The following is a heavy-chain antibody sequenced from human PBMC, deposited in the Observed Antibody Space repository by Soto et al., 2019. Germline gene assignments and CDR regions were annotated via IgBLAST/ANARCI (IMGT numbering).Heavy chain of an antibody. CDR1: GGSINNNF. D-gene: IGHD5-12*01. CDR3: ARDLFGGYCLDY. CDR2: VYYDGHT. Sequence: SETLSLTCTVSGGSINNNFWGWIRQPPGKGLEWIGYVYYDGHTDYNPSLESRVTIAVDTSKNQFSLGLTSVTAADTAVYYCARDLFGGYCLDYWGQGALVTVSS. V-gene: IGHV4-59*01. J-gene: IGHJ4*02.